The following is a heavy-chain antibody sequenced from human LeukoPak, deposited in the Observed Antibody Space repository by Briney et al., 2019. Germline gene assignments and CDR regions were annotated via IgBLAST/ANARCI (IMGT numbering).Heavy chain of an antibody. Sequence: SETLSLTCTVSGGSISSSSYYWGWIRQPPGKGLEWIGSIYYSGSTYYNPSLKSRVTISIDTSNNQFSLRLSSVTAADTAVYYCARPVYGSGFRFDPWGQGTLVTVSS. D-gene: IGHD3-10*01. J-gene: IGHJ5*02. V-gene: IGHV4-39*01. CDR1: GGSISSSSYY. CDR3: ARPVYGSGFRFDP. CDR2: IYYSGST.